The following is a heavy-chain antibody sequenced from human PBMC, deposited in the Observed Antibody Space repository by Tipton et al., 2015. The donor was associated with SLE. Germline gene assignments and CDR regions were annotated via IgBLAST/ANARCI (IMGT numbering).Heavy chain of an antibody. D-gene: IGHD2-2*01. J-gene: IGHJ6*02. CDR2: IYQSGNT. CDR1: GGSIRSAGYS. CDR3: ARDEIVVIPAASYQYHYGMDV. Sequence: TLSLTCTVSGGSIRSAGYSWSWIRQPPGKGLEWIGYIYQSGNTYYNPSLKSRVTISVDRSKNQFSLKLSSVTAADTAVYYCARDEIVVIPAASYQYHYGMDVWGQGTTVTVSS. V-gene: IGHV4-30-2*01.